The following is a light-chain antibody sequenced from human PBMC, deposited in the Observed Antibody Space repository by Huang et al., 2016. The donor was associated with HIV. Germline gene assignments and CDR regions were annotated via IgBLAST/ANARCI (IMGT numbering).Light chain of an antibody. J-gene: IGKJ3*01. CDR1: QNVTTT. CDR2: GAS. Sequence: EIVMTQSPVTLSVSPGERATLSCRASQNVTTTLAWYQQKPGQAPRLLIYGASTRATGIPARFSGTGSGTDFTLTISSLQSEDFAVYYCQQYNNWPRTFGPGTKVDIK. CDR3: QQYNNWPRT. V-gene: IGKV3-15*01.